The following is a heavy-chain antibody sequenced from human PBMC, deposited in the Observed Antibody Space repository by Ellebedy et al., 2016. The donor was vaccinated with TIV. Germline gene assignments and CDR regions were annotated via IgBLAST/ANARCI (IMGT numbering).Heavy chain of an antibody. CDR1: GGSISSGGYY. CDR2: IYYSGST. Sequence: LRLSXTVSGGSISSGGYYWSWIRQHPGKGLEWIGYIYYSGSTYYNPSLKSRVTISVDTSKNQFSLKLSSVTAADTAVYYCASTPNDWRFDAFDIWGQGTMVTVSS. V-gene: IGHV4-31*03. D-gene: IGHD1-1*01. J-gene: IGHJ3*02. CDR3: ASTPNDWRFDAFDI.